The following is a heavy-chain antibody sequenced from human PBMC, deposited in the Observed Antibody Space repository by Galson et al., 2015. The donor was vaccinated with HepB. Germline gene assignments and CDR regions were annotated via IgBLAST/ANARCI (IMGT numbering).Heavy chain of an antibody. D-gene: IGHD6-13*01. Sequence: SLRLSCAASGFTFRSYSMNWVRQAPGKGPEWVSTISSGSDYIYYVDSVRGRFTVSRDNTKNSVFLQMNSLRADDTAVYYCARDLSLAAPGGFDYWGQGALVTVSS. J-gene: IGHJ4*02. V-gene: IGHV3-21*01. CDR2: ISSGSDYI. CDR1: GFTFRSYS. CDR3: ARDLSLAAPGGFDY.